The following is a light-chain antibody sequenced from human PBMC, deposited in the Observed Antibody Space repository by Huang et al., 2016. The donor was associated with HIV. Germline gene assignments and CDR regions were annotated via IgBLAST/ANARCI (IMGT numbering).Light chain of an antibody. CDR3: PQLYSYPF. V-gene: IGKV1-9*01. Sequence: IQLTQSPASLSASVGDRVTITCRASQDISSYVAWYQQKPGKAPKLLIDGASPLQSGVPSRFSGSGSGTDFTLTISSLQPEDFATYYCPQLYSYPFFGGGTKVEIK. CDR2: GAS. CDR1: QDISSY. J-gene: IGKJ4*01.